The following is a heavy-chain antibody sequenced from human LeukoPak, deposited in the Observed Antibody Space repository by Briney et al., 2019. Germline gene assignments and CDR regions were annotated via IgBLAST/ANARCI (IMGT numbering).Heavy chain of an antibody. CDR2: ISSSSSTI. D-gene: IGHD3-9*01. CDR1: GFTFSSYS. CDR3: ARDPNYDILTGYLFDY. J-gene: IGHJ4*02. Sequence: SGGSLRLSCAASGFTFSSYSMNWVRQAPGKGLEWVSYISSSSSTIYYADSVKGRFTISRDNAKNSLYLQMNSLRAEDTAVYYCARDPNYDILTGYLFDYWGQGTLVTVSS. V-gene: IGHV3-48*04.